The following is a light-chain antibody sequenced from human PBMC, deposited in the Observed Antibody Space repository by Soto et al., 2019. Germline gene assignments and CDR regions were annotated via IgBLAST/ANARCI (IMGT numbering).Light chain of an antibody. V-gene: IGKV3-20*01. CDR2: GAS. Sequence: EIVLTQSPVTLSLSPGERGTLSCRASQSVGTSLAWYQQKPGQAPRLLIYGASNRATGIPDRFSGSGSGTDFSLTTSKLEPEDFAVYHCQQYGGSPRTFGQGTKVELK. J-gene: IGKJ1*01. CDR1: QSVGTS. CDR3: QQYGGSPRT.